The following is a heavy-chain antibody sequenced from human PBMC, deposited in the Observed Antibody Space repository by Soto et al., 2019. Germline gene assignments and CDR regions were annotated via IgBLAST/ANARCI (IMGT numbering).Heavy chain of an antibody. J-gene: IGHJ6*02. CDR1: GGCISGSSYY. Sequence: QMQLQESGPGLVKPSDTLSLTCTVSGGCISGSSYYWGWIRQPPGKGLEWIGSIYYSGNTYYNPSLMSRVTISVDTSTNQFSLKLSSVTAADTAVYYCALGGYWVTTYYYYYGMDVWGQGTTVTVSS. V-gene: IGHV4-39*01. CDR2: IYYSGNT. CDR3: ALGGYWVTTYYYYYGMDV. D-gene: IGHD3-22*01.